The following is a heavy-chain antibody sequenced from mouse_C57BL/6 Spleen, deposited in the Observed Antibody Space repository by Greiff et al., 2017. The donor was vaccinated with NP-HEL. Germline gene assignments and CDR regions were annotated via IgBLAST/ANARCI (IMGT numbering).Heavy chain of an antibody. V-gene: IGHV6-6*01. Sequence: EVKLVESGGGLVQPGGSMKLSCAASGFTFSDAWMDWVRQSPEKGLEWVAEIRNKANNHATYYAESVKGRFTISRDDSKSSVYLQMNSLRAEDTGIYYCTGYSNPSYAMDYWGQGTSVTVSS. CDR3: TGYSNPSYAMDY. D-gene: IGHD2-5*01. CDR1: GFTFSDAW. J-gene: IGHJ4*01. CDR2: IRNKANNHAT.